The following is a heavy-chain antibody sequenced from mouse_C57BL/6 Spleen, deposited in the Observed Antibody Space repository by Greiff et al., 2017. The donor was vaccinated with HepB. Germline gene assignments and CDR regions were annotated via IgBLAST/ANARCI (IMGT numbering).Heavy chain of an antibody. CDR3: IGTRGYFDV. V-gene: IGHV1-5*01. CDR2: IYPGNSDT. Sequence: EVQLQQSGTVLARPGASVKMSCKTSGYTFTSYWMHWVKQRPGQGLEWIGAIYPGNSDTSYNQKFKGKAKLTAVTSASTAYMELSSLTNEDSAVYYCIGTRGYFDVWGTGTTVTVSS. CDR1: GYTFTSYW. J-gene: IGHJ1*03. D-gene: IGHD4-1*01.